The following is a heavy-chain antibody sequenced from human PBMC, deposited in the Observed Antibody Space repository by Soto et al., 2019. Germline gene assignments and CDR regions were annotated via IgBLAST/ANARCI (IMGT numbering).Heavy chain of an antibody. V-gene: IGHV4-59*08. CDR1: GGSISSYY. CDR2: IYYSGST. Sequence: PSETLSLTCTVSGGSISSYYWSWIRHPPGKGLEWIGYIYYSGSTNYNPSLKSRVTISVDTSKNQFSLKLSSVTAADTAVYYCARRVVGASSWFDPWAQGTLVTVSS. D-gene: IGHD1-26*01. J-gene: IGHJ5*02. CDR3: ARRVVGASSWFDP.